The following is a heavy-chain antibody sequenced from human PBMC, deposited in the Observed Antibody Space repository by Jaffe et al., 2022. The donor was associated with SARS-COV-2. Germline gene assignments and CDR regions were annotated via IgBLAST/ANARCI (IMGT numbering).Heavy chain of an antibody. Sequence: EVQLLESGGGLVQPGGSLRLSCAASGFTFSSYAMGWVRQAPGKGLEWVSTIGGSGGSTYYADSVKGRFTISRDNSKNTLYLQMSSLRAEDTAVYYCAKGDSWSTYTSGDYFDHWGQGTLVTVSS. V-gene: IGHV3-23*01. CDR2: IGGSGGST. J-gene: IGHJ4*02. CDR3: AKGDSWSTYTSGDYFDH. D-gene: IGHD3-16*01. CDR1: GFTFSSYA.